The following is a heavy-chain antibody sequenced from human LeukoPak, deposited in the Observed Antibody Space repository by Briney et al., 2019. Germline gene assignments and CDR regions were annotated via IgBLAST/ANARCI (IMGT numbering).Heavy chain of an antibody. CDR3: ARGKEIAVAGTDY. Sequence: PGGSLRLSCAASGFTFSSYWMSWVRQAPGKGLEWVANIKQDGSEKYYVDSVKGRFTISRDNAKNSLYLQMNSLRAEDTAVYYCARGKEIAVAGTDYWGQGTLVTVSS. D-gene: IGHD6-19*01. V-gene: IGHV3-7*01. CDR2: IKQDGSEK. J-gene: IGHJ4*02. CDR1: GFTFSSYW.